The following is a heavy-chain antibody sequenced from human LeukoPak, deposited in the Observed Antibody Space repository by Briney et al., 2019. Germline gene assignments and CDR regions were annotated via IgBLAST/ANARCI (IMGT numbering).Heavy chain of an antibody. V-gene: IGHV3-7*01. CDR2: INPHGTEK. CDR1: GFSFGDNW. Sequence: GGSLRLSCVASGFSFGDNWMGWVRQAPGMGLEWVANINPHGTEKYYADSLEGRFSVSRDNAKNSVHLKMNSLRVEDAAIYYCGRWGVSAGLDYWGQGSLVTVSS. CDR3: GRWGVSAGLDY. D-gene: IGHD3-10*01. J-gene: IGHJ4*02.